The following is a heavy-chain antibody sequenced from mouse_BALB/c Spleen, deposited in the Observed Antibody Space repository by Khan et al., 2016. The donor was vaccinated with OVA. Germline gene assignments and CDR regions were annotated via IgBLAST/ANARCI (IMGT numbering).Heavy chain of an antibody. D-gene: IGHD2-3*01. CDR2: ISYSGST. CDR1: GYSITSDYA. J-gene: IGHJ4*01. CDR3: ARDGSRYNYAMDY. V-gene: IGHV3-2*02. Sequence: EVKLQESGPGLVKPSQSLSLTCTVTGYSITSDYAWNWIRQFPGNTLEWMGYISYSGSTNYNPSLKSRISITRDTSKNQFILQLNSGTTEDTATYDCARDGSRYNYAMDYWGQGTSVTVSS.